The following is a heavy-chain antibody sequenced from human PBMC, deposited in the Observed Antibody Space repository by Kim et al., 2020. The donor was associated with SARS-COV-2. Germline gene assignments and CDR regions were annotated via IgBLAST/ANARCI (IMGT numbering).Heavy chain of an antibody. Sequence: ASVKVSCKASGYTFTSYYMDWVRQAPGQGLEWMGIINPSGGSTSYAQKFQGRVTMTRDTSTSTVYMELSSLRSEDTAVYYCARASGITMIVVVTAYGMDVWGQGTTVTVSS. D-gene: IGHD3-22*01. J-gene: IGHJ6*02. CDR1: GYTFTSYY. CDR2: INPSGGST. CDR3: ARASGITMIVVVTAYGMDV. V-gene: IGHV1-46*01.